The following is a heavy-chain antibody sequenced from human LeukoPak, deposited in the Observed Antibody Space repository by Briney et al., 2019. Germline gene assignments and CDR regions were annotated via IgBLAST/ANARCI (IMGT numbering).Heavy chain of an antibody. Sequence: ASVKVPDKPSRYTFTTYVIIGVRQAPGQGLEGMGWINAYNGNTNYAQKLQGRVTMTNDTSTSIAYMELRSLRSDDTAVYYCARQGLYAAAMDVWGKGTTVTISS. D-gene: IGHD6-13*01. J-gene: IGHJ6*04. CDR3: ARQGLYAAAMDV. CDR2: INAYNGNT. CDR1: RYTFTTYV. V-gene: IGHV1-18*01.